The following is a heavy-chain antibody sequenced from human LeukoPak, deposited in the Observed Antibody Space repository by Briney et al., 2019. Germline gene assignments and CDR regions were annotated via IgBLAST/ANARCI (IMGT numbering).Heavy chain of an antibody. CDR2: IKTDGSIT. J-gene: IGHJ4*02. Sequence: GGSLRLSCAASGFSFSVYWMHWVRQAPGKGPVWVSRIKTDGSITDYADFVKGRFTISRDNSKNTLYLQMNSLRAEDTAVYYCAKDFSYCSGGSCYYFDYWGQGTLVTVSS. CDR3: AKDFSYCSGGSCYYFDY. D-gene: IGHD2-15*01. V-gene: IGHV3-74*01. CDR1: GFSFSVYW.